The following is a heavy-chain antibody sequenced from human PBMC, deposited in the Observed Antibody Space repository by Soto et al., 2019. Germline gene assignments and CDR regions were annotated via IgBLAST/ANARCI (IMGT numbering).Heavy chain of an antibody. Sequence: GGSLRLSCAPFGFTVSSNYMSWVRQAPGKGRKGVSVIYSGGSTYYADSVKGRFTISRDNSKNTLYLQMNSLRAEDTAVYYCAKDQDDYGDPQGMDVWGKGTTVTVSS. J-gene: IGHJ6*03. V-gene: IGHV3-53*01. CDR2: IYSGGST. D-gene: IGHD4-17*01. CDR1: GFTVSSNY. CDR3: AKDQDDYGDPQGMDV.